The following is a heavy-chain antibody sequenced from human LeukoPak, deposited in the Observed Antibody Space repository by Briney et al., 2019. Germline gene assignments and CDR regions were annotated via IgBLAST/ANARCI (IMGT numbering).Heavy chain of an antibody. CDR1: GYSISSGYY. D-gene: IGHD2-15*01. J-gene: IGHJ5*02. CDR2: IYHSGST. CDR3: ARVYYCSGGSCVGGPFDP. Sequence: PSETLSLTCTVSGYSISSGYYWGWIRQPPGKGLEWIGSIYHSGSTYYNPSLKSRVTISVDTSKNQFSLKLSSVTAADTAVYYCARVYYCSGGSCVGGPFDPWGQGTLVTVSS. V-gene: IGHV4-38-2*02.